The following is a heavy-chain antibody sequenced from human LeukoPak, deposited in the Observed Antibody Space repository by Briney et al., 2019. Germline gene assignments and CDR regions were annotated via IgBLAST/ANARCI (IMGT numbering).Heavy chain of an antibody. V-gene: IGHV4-39*01. D-gene: IGHD3-16*01. CDR1: GVSISSTAYF. CDR3: ARTGFVGVSDHDAFDI. Sequence: PSETLSLTCTVSGVSISSTAYFWGWIRQPPGKGLEWIGSILHSGSTYNNPSLMSRVTTSVDTSKNQFSLKLSSVTAADTAVYYCARTGFVGVSDHDAFDIWGRGTAVTVSS. CDR2: ILHSGST. J-gene: IGHJ3*02.